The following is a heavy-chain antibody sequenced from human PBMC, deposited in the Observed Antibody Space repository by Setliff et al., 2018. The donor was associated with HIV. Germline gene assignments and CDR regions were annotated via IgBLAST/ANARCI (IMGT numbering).Heavy chain of an antibody. CDR2: IYTSGST. V-gene: IGHV4-4*07. CDR1: GESFSGYY. Sequence: PSETLSLTCAVYGESFSGYYWSWIRQPAGKGLEWIGRIYTSGSTNYNPSLESRVTISLDTSKNQFSLKLSSVTAADTAVYYCAREDYYDSSGDAFDIWGQGTMVTVSS. D-gene: IGHD3-22*01. CDR3: AREDYYDSSGDAFDI. J-gene: IGHJ3*02.